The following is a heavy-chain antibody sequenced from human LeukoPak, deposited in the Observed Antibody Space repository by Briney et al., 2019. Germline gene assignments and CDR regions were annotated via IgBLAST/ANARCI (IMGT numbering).Heavy chain of an antibody. J-gene: IGHJ4*02. CDR1: RFTFSSYL. V-gene: IGHV3-74*01. CDR2: IHSDGSGT. Sequence: GGSLRLSCAASRFTFSSYLMHWVRQAPGKGLVWVSRIHSDGSGTNYADSVKGRFTISGDNAKNTLYLQVNSLRAEDTAVYYCARGANGRYGGFDYWGQGTPVTVSS. CDR3: ARGANGRYGGFDY. D-gene: IGHD2-8*01.